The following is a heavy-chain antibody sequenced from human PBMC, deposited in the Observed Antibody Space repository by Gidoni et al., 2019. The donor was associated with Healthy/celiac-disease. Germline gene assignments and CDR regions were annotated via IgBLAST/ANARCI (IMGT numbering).Heavy chain of an antibody. D-gene: IGHD5-12*01. CDR3: ARDEWLRYDAFDI. Sequence: QVQLVQSGAEVKKPGASVKVSCTASGYTFTGYYMPWVRQAPGQGLEWLGWINPNSGGTNYAQKFQGRVTMTRDTSISTAYMELSRLRSDDTAVYYCARDEWLRYDAFDIWGQGTMVTVSS. CDR2: INPNSGGT. V-gene: IGHV1-2*02. J-gene: IGHJ3*02. CDR1: GYTFTGYY.